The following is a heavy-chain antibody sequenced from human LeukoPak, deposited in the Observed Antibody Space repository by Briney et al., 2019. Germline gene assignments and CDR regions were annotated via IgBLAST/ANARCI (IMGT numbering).Heavy chain of an antibody. CDR1: GDSIRSDR. CDR2: IYHTATT. Sequence: SETLSPTCAVSGDSIRSDRWNWIRQIPGKGLEWIGYIYHTATTNHNHSFRTRVTMSLDTSNNQFSLRLTSVTAADTAVYYCARTPARSGWAYYFDYWGQGALVTVSS. D-gene: IGHD6-19*01. J-gene: IGHJ4*02. V-gene: IGHV4-4*09. CDR3: ARTPARSGWAYYFDY.